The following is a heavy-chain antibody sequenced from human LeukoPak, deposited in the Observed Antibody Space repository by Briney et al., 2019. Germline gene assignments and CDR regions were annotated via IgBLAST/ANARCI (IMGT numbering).Heavy chain of an antibody. V-gene: IGHV3-23*01. CDR3: ARGASGRDY. D-gene: IGHD1-26*01. CDR2: ISGSGGST. J-gene: IGHJ4*02. Sequence: GGSLRLSCAASGFTFSSYAMNWVRQAPGKGLEWVSAISGSGGSTYYADSVKGRFTISRDNAKNSLYLQMNSLRAEDTAVYYCARGASGRDYWGQGTLVTVSS. CDR1: GFTFSSYA.